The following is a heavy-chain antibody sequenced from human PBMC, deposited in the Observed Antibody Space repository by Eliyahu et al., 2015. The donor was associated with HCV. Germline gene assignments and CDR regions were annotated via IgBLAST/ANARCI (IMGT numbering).Heavy chain of an antibody. CDR3: AKDRGKEVAAPGRGVY. V-gene: IGHV3-23*01. CDR1: GFTFSSYA. J-gene: IGHJ4*02. D-gene: IGHD3-10*01. CDR2: ISGSGGGA. Sequence: EVQLLESGGGLVQPGGSLRLSCAASGFTFSSYAMSWVRQAPGKGLEWVSGISGSGGGAYYADSVKGRFTISRDNSKNTLYLQMNSLRAEDTAVYYCAKDRGKEVAAPGRGVYWGQGTLVTVSS.